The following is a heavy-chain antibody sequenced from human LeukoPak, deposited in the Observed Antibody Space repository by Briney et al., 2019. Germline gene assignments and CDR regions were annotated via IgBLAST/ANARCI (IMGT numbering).Heavy chain of an antibody. V-gene: IGHV3-30*04. D-gene: IGHD3-16*01. CDR3: ARRPYYDYVWGSSDY. CDR2: ISYDGSNK. J-gene: IGHJ4*02. Sequence: GGSLRLSCAASGFTFSSYAMHWVRQAPGKGLEGVAGISYDGSNKYYADSVKGRFTISRDNSKNTLYLQMNSLRAEDTAVYYCARRPYYDYVWGSSDYWGQGTLVTVSS. CDR1: GFTFSSYA.